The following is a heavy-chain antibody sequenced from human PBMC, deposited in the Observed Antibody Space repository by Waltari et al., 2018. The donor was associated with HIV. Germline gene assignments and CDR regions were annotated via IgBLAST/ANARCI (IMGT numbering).Heavy chain of an antibody. CDR1: GDSVSSGSYY. J-gene: IGHJ5*02. Sequence: QVQLQESGPGLVKPSETLSLTCSVSGDSVSSGSYYWSWMRQPPGKGLEWIGTIDYTGRANYNPSLKTRVTISVDTSKNHFSLKLTSVTAGDTAIYYCARIVASAGLRFDRWGQGSLVTISS. V-gene: IGHV4-61*03. D-gene: IGHD2-21*01. CDR2: IDYTGRA. CDR3: ARIVASAGLRFDR.